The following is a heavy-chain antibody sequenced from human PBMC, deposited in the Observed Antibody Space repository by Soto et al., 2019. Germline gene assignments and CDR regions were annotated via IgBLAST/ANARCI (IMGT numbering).Heavy chain of an antibody. J-gene: IGHJ4*02. Sequence: GASVKVSCKASGYTFTSYAMHWVRQAPGQRLEWMGWINAGNGNTKYSQKFQGRVTITRDTSASTAYMELSSLRSEDTAVYYCAREGRCSGGSCSFDYWGQGTLVTVSS. CDR3: AREGRCSGGSCSFDY. CDR1: GYTFTSYA. D-gene: IGHD2-15*01. CDR2: INAGNGNT. V-gene: IGHV1-3*01.